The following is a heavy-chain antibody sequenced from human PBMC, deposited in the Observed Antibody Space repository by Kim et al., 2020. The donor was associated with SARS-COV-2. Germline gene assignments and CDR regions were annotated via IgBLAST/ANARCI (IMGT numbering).Heavy chain of an antibody. V-gene: IGHV3-23*01. CDR3: AKEGVIVTLNWFDP. CDR2: ISGSGQST. CDR1: GFIFSSHA. Sequence: GGSLRLSCAASGFIFSSHAMTWLRQAPGKGLEWVSSISGSGQSTYYGDSVRGRFNISRDNSKNTVFLEMNDLRAEDTARYYCAKEGVIVTLNWFDPWGQGTLVTVS. D-gene: IGHD3-16*02. J-gene: IGHJ5*02.